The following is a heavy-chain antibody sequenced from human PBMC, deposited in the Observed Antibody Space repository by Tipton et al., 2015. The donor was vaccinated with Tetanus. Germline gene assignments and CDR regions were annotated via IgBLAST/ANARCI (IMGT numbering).Heavy chain of an antibody. Sequence: SLRLSCTVSGFVFSNYAMNWVRQAPGKGLEWISSISSTSAYIYYADSLKGRSTISRDNGQNSLFLQIDNPRAEDTAFYYCASGSALDYWGQGTLVTVSS. J-gene: IGHJ4*02. CDR2: ISSTSAYI. CDR3: ASGSALDY. V-gene: IGHV3-21*01. D-gene: IGHD6-25*01. CDR1: GFVFSNYA.